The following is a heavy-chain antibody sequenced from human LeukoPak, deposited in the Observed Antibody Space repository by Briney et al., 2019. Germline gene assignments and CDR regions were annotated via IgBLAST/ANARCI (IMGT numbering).Heavy chain of an antibody. D-gene: IGHD3-22*01. CDR1: GGSISSSSYY. J-gene: IGHJ6*02. Sequence: SETLSLTCTVSGGSISSSSYYWGWIRQPPGKGLEWIGSIYYSGSTYYNPSLKSRVTISVDTSKNQFSLKLSSVTAADTAVYYCARDFPSSGYYYGMDVWGQGTTVTVSS. CDR2: IYYSGST. CDR3: ARDFPSSGYYYGMDV. V-gene: IGHV4-39*07.